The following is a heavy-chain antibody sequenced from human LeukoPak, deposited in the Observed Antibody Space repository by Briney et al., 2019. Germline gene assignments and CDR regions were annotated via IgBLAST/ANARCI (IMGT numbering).Heavy chain of an antibody. CDR3: ARAPYCDSSSCYTGSNWFDP. CDR2: INPNSGDT. CDR1: GYTFAAYY. V-gene: IGHV1-2*02. D-gene: IGHD2-2*02. Sequence: ASVTVSCTASGYTFAAYYVHWVRQAPGQGLEWMGWINPNSGDTKYPQQFQGRVTMTRHTSISTAYLEMSKLRSDDTAVYYCARAPYCDSSSCYTGSNWFDPWGQGTLVTVSS. J-gene: IGHJ5*02.